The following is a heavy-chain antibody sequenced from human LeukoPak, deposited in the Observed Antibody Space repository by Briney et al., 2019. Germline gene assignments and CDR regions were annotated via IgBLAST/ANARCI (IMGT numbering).Heavy chain of an antibody. D-gene: IGHD3-10*01. J-gene: IGHJ4*02. Sequence: GGSLRLSCAASGFTFSSYYMSGVRQAPGKGLEGVANIKQDGSEKYYVDCVEGRFTIARDHSKNTLYLQKNRLKAEDTAVYYCAKDGGSGSKYFDYWGQGTLVTVSS. CDR2: IKQDGSEK. CDR1: GFTFSSYY. V-gene: IGHV3-7*01. CDR3: AKDGGSGSKYFDY.